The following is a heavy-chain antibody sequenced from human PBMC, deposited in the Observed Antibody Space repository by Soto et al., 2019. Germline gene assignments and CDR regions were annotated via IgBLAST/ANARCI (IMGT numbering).Heavy chain of an antibody. Sequence: GGSLRLSCAASVFTFSSYSMNWVRQAPGKGLEWVSSISSSSSYIYYADSVKGRFTISRDNAKNSLYLQMNSLRAEDTAVYYCARAHYDILTYTGMDVWGQGTTVTVSS. J-gene: IGHJ6*02. CDR1: VFTFSSYS. CDR2: ISSSSSYI. CDR3: ARAHYDILTYTGMDV. V-gene: IGHV3-21*01. D-gene: IGHD3-9*01.